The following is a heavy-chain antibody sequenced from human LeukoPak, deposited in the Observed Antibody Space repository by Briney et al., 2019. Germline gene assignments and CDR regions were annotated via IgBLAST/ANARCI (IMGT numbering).Heavy chain of an antibody. V-gene: IGHV4-59*01. CDR3: ARGEVAPNWFDP. CDR1: GGSIIRYY. J-gene: IGHJ5*02. D-gene: IGHD5-12*01. CDR2: IYYSGST. Sequence: PSETLSLTCTVSGGSIIRYYWSWIRQPPGKGLEWIGYIYYSGSTNYNPSLKSRVTISVDTSKNQFSLRLYSVTPADTAVYYCARGEVAPNWFDPWGQGILVTVSS.